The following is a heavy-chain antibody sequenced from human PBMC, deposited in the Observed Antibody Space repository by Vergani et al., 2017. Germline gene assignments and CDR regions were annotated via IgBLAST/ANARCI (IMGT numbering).Heavy chain of an antibody. J-gene: IGHJ4*02. CDR2: ISSSCSTI. Sequence: EVQLVESGGGLVQPGGSLRLSCAASGFTFSSYDMNWVRQAPGKGLEWVSYISSSCSTIYYADSVKGRFTISRDNAKNSLYLQMNSLRAEDTAVYYCARERIAVAGLFDYWGQGTLVTVSS. V-gene: IGHV3-48*03. D-gene: IGHD6-19*01. CDR1: GFTFSSYD. CDR3: ARERIAVAGLFDY.